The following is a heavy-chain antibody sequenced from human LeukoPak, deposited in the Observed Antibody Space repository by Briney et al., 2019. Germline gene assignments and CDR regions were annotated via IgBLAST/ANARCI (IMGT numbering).Heavy chain of an antibody. D-gene: IGHD4-23*01. CDR3: ARPGDYGGNSGDNY. CDR1: GGSLSSSSYY. V-gene: IGHV4-39*01. Sequence: SETLSLTCTVSGGSLSSSSYYWGWVRQPPGKGREWIGSFYYRGIPHYNPSLKSRVTISLDTSKSQFSLELSSVTAADTAVYYCARPGDYGGNSGDNYCGQGTLVTVSS. CDR2: FYYRGIP. J-gene: IGHJ4*02.